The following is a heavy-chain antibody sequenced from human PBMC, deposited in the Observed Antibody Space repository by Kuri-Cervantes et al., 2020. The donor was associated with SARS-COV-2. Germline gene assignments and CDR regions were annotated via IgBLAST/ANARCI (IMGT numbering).Heavy chain of an antibody. Sequence: GESLKISCAASGFTFSSYAMHWVRQAPGKGLEWVAVISYDGSNKYYADSVKGRFTISRDNSKNTLYLQMNSLRAEDTAVYYCASLSTVVNLNPDAFDIWGQGTMVTVSS. CDR1: GFTFSSYA. D-gene: IGHD4-23*01. CDR2: ISYDGSNK. CDR3: ASLSTVVNLNPDAFDI. V-gene: IGHV3-30-3*01. J-gene: IGHJ3*02.